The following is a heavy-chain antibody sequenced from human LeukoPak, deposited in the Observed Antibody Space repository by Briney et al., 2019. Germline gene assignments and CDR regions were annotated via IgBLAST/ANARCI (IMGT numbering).Heavy chain of an antibody. CDR3: TRDPSVDYDLLPHWFDP. V-gene: IGHV3-30*02. Sequence: GGSLRLSCAASGFTFSSYGMHWVRQAPGKGLEWVAFIRYDGSNKYYADSVKGRFTISRDNSKNTLYLQMNSLRAEDTAVYYCTRDPSVDYDLLPHWFDPWGQGTLVTVSS. J-gene: IGHJ5*02. CDR2: IRYDGSNK. CDR1: GFTFSSYG. D-gene: IGHD3-9*01.